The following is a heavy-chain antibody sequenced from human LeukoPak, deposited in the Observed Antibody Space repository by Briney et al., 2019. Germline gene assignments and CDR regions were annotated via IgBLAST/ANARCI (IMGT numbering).Heavy chain of an antibody. CDR1: GGSISDHY. CDR2: ISSSGAT. CDR3: ARVVYSGSWGYFDY. D-gene: IGHD3-10*01. J-gene: IGHJ4*02. V-gene: IGHV4-59*11. Sequence: PSETLSLTCIVSGGSISDHYCNWIRQPPGKGLEWIGYISSSGATKYNPSLKSRVTTSIDTSKTQFSLKLSSVTAADTAVYYCARVVYSGSWGYFDYWGQGALVTVSS.